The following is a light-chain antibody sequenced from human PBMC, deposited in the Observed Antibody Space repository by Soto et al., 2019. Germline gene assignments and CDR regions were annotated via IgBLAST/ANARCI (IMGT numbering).Light chain of an antibody. CDR2: DVS. J-gene: IGKJ4*01. Sequence: EVVLTHSPVTLSLSPGERSTLSCRASQSFRGLLAWYQQKPGQAPRLLMNDVSTRVTGFPDRFSGSGSETDFTLTISRLEPEDFAVYYCQHYGDSPSFGGGTKVDIK. CDR1: QSFRGL. V-gene: IGKV3-20*01. CDR3: QHYGDSPS.